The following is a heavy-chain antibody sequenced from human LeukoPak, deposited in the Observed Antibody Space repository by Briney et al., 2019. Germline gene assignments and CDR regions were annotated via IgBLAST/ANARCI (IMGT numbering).Heavy chain of an antibody. CDR2: IYYSGST. D-gene: IGHD6-13*01. Sequence: SETLSLTCTVSGGSISSSSYYWGWIRQPPGKGLEWIGSIYYSGSTYYNPSLKSRVTISVDTSKNQFSLKLSSVTAADTAVYYCAREEQQREYWGQGTLVTVSS. CDR1: GGSISSSSYY. J-gene: IGHJ4*02. V-gene: IGHV4-39*07. CDR3: AREEQQREY.